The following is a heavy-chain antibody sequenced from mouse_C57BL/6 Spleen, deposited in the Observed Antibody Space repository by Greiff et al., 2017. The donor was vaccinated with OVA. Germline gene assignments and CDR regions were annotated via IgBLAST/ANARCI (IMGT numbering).Heavy chain of an antibody. Sequence: VQRVESGPGLVQPSQSLSITCTVSGFSLTSYGVHWVRQSPGKGLEWLGVIWSGGSTDYNAAFISRLSISKDNSKSQVFFKMNSLQADDTAIYYCATDSLAWFAYWGQGTLVTVSA. J-gene: IGHJ3*01. CDR3: ATDSLAWFAY. CDR2: IWSGGST. CDR1: GFSLTSYG. V-gene: IGHV2-2*01.